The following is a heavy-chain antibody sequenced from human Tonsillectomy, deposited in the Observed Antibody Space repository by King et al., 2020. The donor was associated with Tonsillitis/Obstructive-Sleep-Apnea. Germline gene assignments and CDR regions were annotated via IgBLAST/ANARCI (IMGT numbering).Heavy chain of an antibody. Sequence: VQLVESGGGVVQPGGSLRLSCAASGFIFSAYGMHWVRQAPGKGLEWVAVMSYEGDTKYYADSAKGRFTISRDNSKNTLYLQMNSLRVEDTAVYYCAKSGVTDYTYFYMAVRGKGTTVTVSS. D-gene: IGHD2-2*02. CDR1: GFIFSAYG. CDR2: MSYEGDTK. CDR3: AKSGVTDYTYFYMAV. V-gene: IGHV3-30*18. J-gene: IGHJ6*03.